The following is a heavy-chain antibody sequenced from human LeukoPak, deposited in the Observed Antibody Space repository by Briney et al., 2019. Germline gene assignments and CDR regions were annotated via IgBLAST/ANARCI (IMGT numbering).Heavy chain of an antibody. Sequence: ASVKVSCKASGGTFSSYAIRAVRQAPGQGLEWLGVINPSRGIKSYEQMFNARVTMTRDMSTSTVYMELSSLRSEDTAVYYCAMAPLYCSGGSCYSGYYYYYMDVWGKGTTVTISS. CDR1: GGTFSSYA. J-gene: IGHJ6*03. CDR2: INPSRGIK. D-gene: IGHD2-15*01. V-gene: IGHV1-46*01. CDR3: AMAPLYCSGGSCYSGYYYYYMDV.